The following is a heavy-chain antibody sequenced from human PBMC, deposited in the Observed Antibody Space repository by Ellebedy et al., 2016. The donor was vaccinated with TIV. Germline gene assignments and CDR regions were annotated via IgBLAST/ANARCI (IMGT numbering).Heavy chain of an antibody. V-gene: IGHV4-34*01. CDR2: INHSGST. CDR1: GGSFSGYY. J-gene: IGHJ4*02. Sequence: SETLSLXXAVYGGSFSGYYWSWIRQPPGKGLEWIGEINHSGSTNYSPSLKSRVTIAVDTSKNQFSLKLSSVTAADTAVYYCARLNERWFEDYWGQGTLVTVSS. D-gene: IGHD3-10*01. CDR3: ARLNERWFEDY.